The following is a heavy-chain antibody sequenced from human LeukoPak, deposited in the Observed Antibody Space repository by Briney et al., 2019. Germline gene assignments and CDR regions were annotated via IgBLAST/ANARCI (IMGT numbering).Heavy chain of an antibody. CDR2: IRHDGSDK. CDR1: GFTFSNHG. CDR3: ARDFNWSSDY. V-gene: IGHV3-30*02. D-gene: IGHD5-24*01. J-gene: IGHJ4*02. Sequence: PGGSLRLSCAASGFTFSNHGMNWVRQAPGKGLEWVAYIRHDGSDKYYADSVKGRFTISRDNSKNTLSLQMNSLRTEDTAVYFCARDFNWSSDYWGQGTLVTVSS.